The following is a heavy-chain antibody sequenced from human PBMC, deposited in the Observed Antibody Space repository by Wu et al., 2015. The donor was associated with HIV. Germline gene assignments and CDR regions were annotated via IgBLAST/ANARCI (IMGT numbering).Heavy chain of an antibody. CDR3: ATGLLGSSPRLHRLDY. V-gene: IGHV1-24*01. CDR1: GYTLTELS. Sequence: QVQLVQSGAEVKKPGASVKVSCKVSGYTLTELSMHWVRQAPGKGLEWMGGFDPEDGETIYAQKFQGRVTMTEDTSTDTAYMELSSLRSEDTAVYYCATGLLGSSPRLHRLDYWGQGTLVTVSS. D-gene: IGHD2-21*02. J-gene: IGHJ4*02. CDR2: FDPEDGET.